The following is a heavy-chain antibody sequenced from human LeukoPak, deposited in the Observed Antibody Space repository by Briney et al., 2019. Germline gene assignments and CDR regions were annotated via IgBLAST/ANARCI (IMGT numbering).Heavy chain of an antibody. CDR3: AREQWLVRSPYYFDY. CDR1: GGSISSYY. V-gene: IGHV4-59*12. Sequence: SETLSLTCTVSGGSISSYYWSWIRQPPGKGLEWIGYIYYSGSTNYNPSLKSRVTISVDTSKNQFSLKLSSVTAADTAVYYCAREQWLVRSPYYFDYWGQGTLVTVSS. CDR2: IYYSGST. D-gene: IGHD6-19*01. J-gene: IGHJ4*02.